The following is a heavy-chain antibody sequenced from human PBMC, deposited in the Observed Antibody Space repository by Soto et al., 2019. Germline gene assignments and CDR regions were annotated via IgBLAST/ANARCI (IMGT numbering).Heavy chain of an antibody. CDR3: ARESAGGGGDCSSGGFCSVDS. CDR1: GGTFSSYA. V-gene: IGHV1-69*01. Sequence: QVQLVQSGAEVKKPGSSVKVSCKASGGTFSSYAISWVRQAPGQGLEWMGGIIPIFGTANYAQKFQGRVTIPADEPASTAYRERSGVSSGDRAVYFCARESAGGGGDCSSGGFCSVDSGGQGPLATVPS. CDR2: IIPIFGTA. D-gene: IGHD2-21*02. J-gene: IGHJ4*02.